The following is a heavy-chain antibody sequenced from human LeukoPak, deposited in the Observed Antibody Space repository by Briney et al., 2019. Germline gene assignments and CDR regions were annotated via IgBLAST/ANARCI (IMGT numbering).Heavy chain of an antibody. D-gene: IGHD5-18*01. CDR3: ARVPGTAMVTGSDY. V-gene: IGHV4-39*07. J-gene: IGHJ4*02. CDR1: GGSISSSSYY. Sequence: PSETLSLTCTVSGGSISSSSYYWGWIRQPPGKGLEWIGSIYYSGSTYYNPSLKSRVTISVDTSKNQFSLKLSSVTAADTAVYYCARVPGTAMVTGSDYWGQGTLVTVSS. CDR2: IYYSGST.